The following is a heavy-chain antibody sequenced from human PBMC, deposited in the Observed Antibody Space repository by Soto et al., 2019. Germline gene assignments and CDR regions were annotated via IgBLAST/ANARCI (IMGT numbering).Heavy chain of an antibody. CDR1: GYTFTNYW. J-gene: IGHJ6*02. Sequence: GESLKISCKCSGYTFTNYWIGWVRQMPGKGLEWMGSIYPGDSDTKYNPSFQGQVTISADKSITTTYLQWSSLKASDTAIYYCAASIFYYGMDVWGQGTTVTVSS. CDR2: IYPGDSDT. CDR3: AASIFYYGMDV. V-gene: IGHV5-51*01.